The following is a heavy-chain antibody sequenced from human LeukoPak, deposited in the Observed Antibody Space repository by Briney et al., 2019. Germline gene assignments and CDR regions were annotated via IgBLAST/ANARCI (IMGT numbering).Heavy chain of an antibody. CDR1: GVSISSYY. Sequence: SETLSLTCTVSGVSISSYYWSWIRLPPGKGLEWIGFFYYSGNTNFNPSLKSRVTISLDTSKNQFSLKLNSVTAADTAVYYCARVRWVGQQLVPLYYFDYWGQGTLVTVSS. V-gene: IGHV4-59*01. J-gene: IGHJ4*02. CDR3: ARVRWVGQQLVPLYYFDY. CDR2: FYYSGNT. D-gene: IGHD6-13*01.